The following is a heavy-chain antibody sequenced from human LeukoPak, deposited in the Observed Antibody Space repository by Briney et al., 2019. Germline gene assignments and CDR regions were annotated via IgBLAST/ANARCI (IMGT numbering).Heavy chain of an antibody. J-gene: IGHJ4*02. Sequence: SETLSLTCTVSGGSISSYYWSWIRQPLGKGLEWIGYIYYSGSTNYNPSLKSRVTISVDTSKNQFSLKLSSVTAADTAVYYCARDHPTIETFDYWGQGTLVTVSS. D-gene: IGHD5-24*01. CDR2: IYYSGST. V-gene: IGHV4-59*01. CDR1: GGSISSYY. CDR3: ARDHPTIETFDY.